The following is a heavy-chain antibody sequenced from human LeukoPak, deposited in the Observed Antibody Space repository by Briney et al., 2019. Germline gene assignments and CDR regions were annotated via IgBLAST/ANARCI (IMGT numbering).Heavy chain of an antibody. D-gene: IGHD1-26*01. V-gene: IGHV3-66*02. Sequence: GGSLRLSCAASGFTVSSNYMSWARQAPGKGLEWVSVIYSGGSTYYADSVKGRFTISRDNSKNTLYLQMNSLRAEDTAVYYCAKVLLVGATLDAFDIWGQGTMVTVSS. CDR2: IYSGGST. J-gene: IGHJ3*02. CDR3: AKVLLVGATLDAFDI. CDR1: GFTVSSNY.